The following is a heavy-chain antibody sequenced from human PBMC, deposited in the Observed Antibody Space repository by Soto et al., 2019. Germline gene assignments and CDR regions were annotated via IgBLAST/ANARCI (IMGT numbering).Heavy chain of an antibody. Sequence: GGSLRLSCAASGFTFSSYGMHWVRQAPGKGLEWVAVIWYDGSNKYYADSVKGRFTISRDNSKNTLYLQMNSLRAEDTAVYYCARDSGERVRGKDAFDIWGQGTMVTVSS. J-gene: IGHJ3*02. CDR1: GFTFSSYG. CDR3: ARDSGERVRGKDAFDI. D-gene: IGHD3-10*01. CDR2: IWYDGSNK. V-gene: IGHV3-33*01.